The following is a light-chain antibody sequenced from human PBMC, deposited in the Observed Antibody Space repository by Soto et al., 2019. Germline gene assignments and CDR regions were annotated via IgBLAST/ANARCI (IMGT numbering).Light chain of an antibody. Sequence: DVQMTQYPSSLSASVGDRVTITCRASQSITTYLNWYQQRPGKAPKLLIYAASTLQSGVPSRFSGSGSGTDFTLTVSSLQPDDFATYYCQQSYSTPYTFGPVTKLEIE. CDR2: AAS. CDR3: QQSYSTPYT. CDR1: QSITTY. V-gene: IGKV1-39*01. J-gene: IGKJ2*01.